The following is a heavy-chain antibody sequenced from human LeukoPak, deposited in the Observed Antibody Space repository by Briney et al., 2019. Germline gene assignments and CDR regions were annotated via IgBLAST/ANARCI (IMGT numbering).Heavy chain of an antibody. CDR3: ARGANVLLWFGGYYYYGMDV. CDR2: ISAYNGNT. V-gene: IGHV1-18*01. CDR1: GCTFTSYG. Sequence: GASVKVSCKASGCTFTSYGISWVRQAPGQGLEWMGWISAYNGNTNYAQKLQGRVTMTTDTSTSTAYMELRSLRSDDTAVYYCARGANVLLWFGGYYYYGMDVWGQGTTVTVSS. J-gene: IGHJ6*02. D-gene: IGHD3-10*01.